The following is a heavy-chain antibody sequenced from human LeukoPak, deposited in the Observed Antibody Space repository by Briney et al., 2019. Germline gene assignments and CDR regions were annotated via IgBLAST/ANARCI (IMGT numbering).Heavy chain of an antibody. CDR2: INHSGST. CDR3: ARVHYFDY. CDR1: GGSISSSSYY. V-gene: IGHV4-39*07. Sequence: PSETLSLTCTVSGGSISSSSYYWGWIRQPPGKGLEWIGEINHSGSTNYNPSLKSRVTISVDTSKNQFSLKLSSVTAADTAVYYCARVHYFDYWGQGTLVTVSS. J-gene: IGHJ4*02.